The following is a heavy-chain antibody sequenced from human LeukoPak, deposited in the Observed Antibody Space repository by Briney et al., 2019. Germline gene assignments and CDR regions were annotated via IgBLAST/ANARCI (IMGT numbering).Heavy chain of an antibody. CDR3: AKDKEGATYGYYFDY. V-gene: IGHV3-23*01. J-gene: IGHJ4*02. D-gene: IGHD1-26*01. Sequence: GGSLRLSCAASGFTFSSYAMSWVRRAPGKGLEWVSAISAGGASTYYADSVKGRFTISGDNSKNTLYLQMNSLRAKDTAVYYCAKDKEGATYGYYFDYWGQGTLVTVSS. CDR1: GFTFSSYA. CDR2: ISAGGAST.